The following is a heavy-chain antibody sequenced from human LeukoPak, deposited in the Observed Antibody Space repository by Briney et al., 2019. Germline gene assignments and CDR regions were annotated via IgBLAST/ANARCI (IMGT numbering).Heavy chain of an antibody. CDR1: GYTFTGYY. Sequence: ASVKVSCKASGYTFTGYYMHWVRQAPGQGLKWMGWINPNSGGTNYAQKFQGRVTMTRDTSISTAYMELSRLRSDDTAVYYCARYCCGGSCVDYWGQGTLVTVSS. CDR3: ARYCCGGSCVDY. CDR2: INPNSGGT. J-gene: IGHJ4*02. V-gene: IGHV1-2*02. D-gene: IGHD2-15*01.